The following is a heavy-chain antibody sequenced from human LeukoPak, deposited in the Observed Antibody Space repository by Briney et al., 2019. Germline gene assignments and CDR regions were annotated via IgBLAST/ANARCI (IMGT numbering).Heavy chain of an antibody. D-gene: IGHD5-12*01. J-gene: IGHJ4*02. Sequence: PGRSLRLSCAASGFTFSDYGMHWVRQAPGKGLEWVTVISNEGRVQYYADSVKGRFTISRDNAKNSLDLQMNSLRAEDTAVYYCARAGGYESSWAYWGQGTLVTVSS. CDR2: ISNEGRVQ. CDR3: ARAGGYESSWAY. V-gene: IGHV3-30*03. CDR1: GFTFSDYG.